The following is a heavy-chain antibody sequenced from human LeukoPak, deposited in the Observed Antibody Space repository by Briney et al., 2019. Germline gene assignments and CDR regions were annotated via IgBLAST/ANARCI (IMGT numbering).Heavy chain of an antibody. D-gene: IGHD6-6*01. CDR1: GGSISSYY. J-gene: IGHJ3*01. CDR2: IYYSGST. Sequence: PSETLSLTCTVSGGSISSYYWNWIRQPPGMGLEWIGYIYYSGSTNYNPSPKSRVTTLVDTSKNQFSLRLSSVTAADTAVYYCAREYSSSSGRRAFDFWGQGTMVTVSS. V-gene: IGHV4-59*08. CDR3: AREYSSSSGRRAFDF.